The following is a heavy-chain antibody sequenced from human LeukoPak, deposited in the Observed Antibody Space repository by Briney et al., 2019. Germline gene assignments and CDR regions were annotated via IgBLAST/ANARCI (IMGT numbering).Heavy chain of an antibody. CDR3: ARPRQGDYYFDY. V-gene: IGHV4-34*01. Sequence: PSETLSLTCAVYGGSFSGYYWSWIRQPPGKGLEWIGEINHSGSTNYNPPLKSRVTISVDTSKNQFSLKLSSVTAADTAVYYCARPRQGDYYFDYWGQGTLVTVSS. CDR1: GGSFSGYY. CDR2: INHSGST. J-gene: IGHJ4*02. D-gene: IGHD2-21*02.